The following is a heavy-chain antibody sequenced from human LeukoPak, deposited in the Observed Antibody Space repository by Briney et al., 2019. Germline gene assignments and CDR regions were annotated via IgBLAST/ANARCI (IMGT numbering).Heavy chain of an antibody. V-gene: IGHV1-2*02. CDR3: ARDDDILTGYYHY. J-gene: IGHJ4*02. D-gene: IGHD3-9*01. Sequence: ASVKVSCKASGYTFTGYYMHWVRQVPGQGLEWMGWINPNSGGTNYAQKFQGRVTMTRDTSISTAYMELSRLRSDDTAVYYCARDDDILTGYYHYWGQGTLVTVSS. CDR1: GYTFTGYY. CDR2: INPNSGGT.